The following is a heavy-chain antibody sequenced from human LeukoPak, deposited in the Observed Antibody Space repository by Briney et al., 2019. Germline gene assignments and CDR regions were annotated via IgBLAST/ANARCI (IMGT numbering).Heavy chain of an antibody. CDR3: ARARVDFWSGYYDY. J-gene: IGHJ4*02. CDR1: GGSFSGYY. D-gene: IGHD3-3*01. CDR2: INHSGST. Sequence: SETLSLTCAVYGGSFSGYYWSWIRQPPGKGLEWIGEINHSGSTNYNPSLKSRVTISVDTSKNQFSLKLSSVTAADTAVYYCARARVDFWSGYYDYWGQGTLVTVSS. V-gene: IGHV4-34*01.